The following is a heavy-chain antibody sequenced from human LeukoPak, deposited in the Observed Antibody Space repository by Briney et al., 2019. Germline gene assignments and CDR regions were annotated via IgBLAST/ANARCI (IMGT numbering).Heavy chain of an antibody. CDR1: GFTFSSYG. Sequence: GGSLRLSCAASGFTFSSYGMHWVRQAPGKGLEWVAVISYDGSNKYYADSVKGRFTISRDNSKNTLYLQMNSLRAEDTAVYYCAKDSRWLGELFTFYFDYWGQGAPVTVSS. CDR2: ISYDGSNK. CDR3: AKDSRWLGELFTFYFDY. D-gene: IGHD3-10*01. V-gene: IGHV3-30*18. J-gene: IGHJ4*02.